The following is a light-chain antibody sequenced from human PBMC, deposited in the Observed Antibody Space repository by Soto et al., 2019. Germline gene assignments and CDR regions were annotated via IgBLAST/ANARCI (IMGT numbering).Light chain of an antibody. CDR1: QSVSNN. CDR2: GAS. CDR3: QQYNNWPPVT. V-gene: IGKV3-15*01. J-gene: IGKJ4*01. Sequence: EIVLTQSPGTLSVSPGERATLSCMASQSVSNNLAWYQQKPGQAPRLLIYGASTRATGIPARFSGSGSGTEFTLTISSLQSEDFAVYYCQQYNNWPPVTFGGGTKVDIK.